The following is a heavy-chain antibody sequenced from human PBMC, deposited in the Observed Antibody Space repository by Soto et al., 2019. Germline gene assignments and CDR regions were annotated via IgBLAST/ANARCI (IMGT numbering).Heavy chain of an antibody. CDR1: GFTFSRYW. CDR3: ARDGDGDCPVDY. V-gene: IGHV3-74*01. CDR2: ITNDGRST. Sequence: EVQLVESGGGLVQPGESLRLSCAASGFTFSRYWMHWVRQGPGKGLVWVARITNDGRSTGYADSVKGRFTISRDNAKKSLYLQINSLGAGDTAVYYCARDGDGDCPVDYWGQGNLVTVSS. J-gene: IGHJ4*02. D-gene: IGHD2-21*02.